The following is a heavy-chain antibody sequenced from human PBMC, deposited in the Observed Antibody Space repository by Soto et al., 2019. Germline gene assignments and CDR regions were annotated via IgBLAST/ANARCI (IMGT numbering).Heavy chain of an antibody. Sequence: QVQVEQSGAEVKKPGSSVKVSCKASGGTFSTAAISWVRQAPGQGLEWMGGIMPIFRTADYAQKFKGRVTITADEPTTTAYLELRSLRSEDTAVYYCARDKDRPQLGGNYYYIMDVWGHGTTVTVSS. CDR1: GGTFSTAA. V-gene: IGHV1-69*12. CDR3: ARDKDRPQLGGNYYYIMDV. CDR2: IMPIFRTA. J-gene: IGHJ6*02. D-gene: IGHD3-3*02.